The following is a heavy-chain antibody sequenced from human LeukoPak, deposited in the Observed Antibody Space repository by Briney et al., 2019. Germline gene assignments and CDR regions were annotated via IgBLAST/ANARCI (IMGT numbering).Heavy chain of an antibody. CDR1: GFTFSSSW. Sequence: GGPLRLSCAASGFTFSSSWMDWVRQAPGKGLEWVASINPDGNKNYSADSVKGRFTISRDNAENSLYLQMNSLRVEDTAFYYCARDLAYSRLDYWGQGMLVTVSS. CDR2: INPDGNKN. CDR3: ARDLAYSRLDY. D-gene: IGHD5-18*01. V-gene: IGHV3-7*01. J-gene: IGHJ4*02.